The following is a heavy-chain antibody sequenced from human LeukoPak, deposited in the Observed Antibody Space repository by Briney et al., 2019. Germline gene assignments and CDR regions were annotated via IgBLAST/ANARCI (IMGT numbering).Heavy chain of an antibody. V-gene: IGHV4-39*01. CDR2: IYYSGST. J-gene: IGHJ4*02. Sequence: RPSETLSLTCTVSGGSISSSSYYWGWIRQPPGKGLEWIGSIYYSGSTYYNPSLKSRVTISVDTSKNQFSLKLSSVTAADTAVYYCARQSGYSYGIGPPAPYYFDYWGQGTLVTVSS. D-gene: IGHD5-18*01. CDR3: ARQSGYSYGIGPPAPYYFDY. CDR1: GGSISSSSYY.